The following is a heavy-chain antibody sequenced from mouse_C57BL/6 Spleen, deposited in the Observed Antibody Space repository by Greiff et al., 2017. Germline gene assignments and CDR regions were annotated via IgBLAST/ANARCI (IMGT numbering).Heavy chain of an antibody. CDR3: TGGYYGPRAMDY. CDR2: IDPENGDT. V-gene: IGHV14-4*01. CDR1: GFNIKDDY. Sequence: VQLQQSGAELVRPGASVKLSCTASGFNIKDDYMHWVKQRPEQGLEWIGWIDPENGDTEYASKFQGKATITADTSSNTAYLQLSSLTSEDTAVYYCTGGYYGPRAMDYWGQGTSVTVSS. J-gene: IGHJ4*01. D-gene: IGHD1-2*01.